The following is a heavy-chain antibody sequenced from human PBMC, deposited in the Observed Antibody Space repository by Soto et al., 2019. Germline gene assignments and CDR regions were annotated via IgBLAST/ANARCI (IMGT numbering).Heavy chain of an antibody. CDR3: ARDHRNYKYGVVVAAANFDY. V-gene: IGHV3-7*01. CDR1: GFTFSSYW. D-gene: IGHD2-15*01. Sequence: GGSLRLSCAASGFTFSSYWMSWVRQAPGKGLEWVANIKQDGSEKYYVDSVKGRFTISRDNAKNSLYLQMNSLGAEDTAVYYCARDHRNYKYGVVVAAANFDYWGQGTLVTVSS. J-gene: IGHJ4*02. CDR2: IKQDGSEK.